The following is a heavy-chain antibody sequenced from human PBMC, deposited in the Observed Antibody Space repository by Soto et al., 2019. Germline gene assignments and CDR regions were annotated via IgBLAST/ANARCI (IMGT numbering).Heavy chain of an antibody. Sequence: QVQLVQSGAEVKKPGSSVTVSCKASGGTFSSYTISWVRQAPRHGLEWMGGIIPIFGTANYAQKFQGRVTITAVESTSTAYMELSSLRSEDTAVYYCARGNHRWLQLWYFDLWGRGTLVTVSS. CDR3: ARGNHRWLQLWYFDL. D-gene: IGHD5-12*01. V-gene: IGHV1-69*12. J-gene: IGHJ2*01. CDR1: GGTFSSYT. CDR2: IIPIFGTA.